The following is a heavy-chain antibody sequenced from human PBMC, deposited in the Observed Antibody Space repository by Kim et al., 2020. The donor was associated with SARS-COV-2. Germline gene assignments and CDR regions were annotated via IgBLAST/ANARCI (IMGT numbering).Heavy chain of an antibody. CDR2: IYYSGST. CDR3: ARAPNDFWSGYPYDFDY. Sequence: SETLSLTCTVSGGSVSSGSYFWSWIRQPPGKGLEWIGYIYYSGSTNYNPSLKSRVTMSVDTSKNQFSLNLRSVTAADTAVYYCARAPNDFWSGYPYDFDYWGQGTLVTVSS. J-gene: IGHJ4*02. V-gene: IGHV4-61*01. CDR1: GGSVSSGSYF. D-gene: IGHD3-3*01.